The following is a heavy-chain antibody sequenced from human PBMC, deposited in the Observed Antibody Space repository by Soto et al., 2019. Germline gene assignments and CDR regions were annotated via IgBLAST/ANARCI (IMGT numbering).Heavy chain of an antibody. CDR3: ERFRYTSPSGYYYNLDV. Sequence: CGPTLVNPTPTLPLTCTFSGFSLNTSGMCVSWISHPTGKALEWLALIDWDDDKYYSASLKTRLTISKDTSKNQVVLTMTNMHPMDTGTYYCERFRYTSPSGYYYNLDVWGQGTTVTVSS. V-gene: IGHV2-70*01. D-gene: IGHD6-6*01. CDR1: GFSLNTSGMC. J-gene: IGHJ6*02. CDR2: IDWDDDK.